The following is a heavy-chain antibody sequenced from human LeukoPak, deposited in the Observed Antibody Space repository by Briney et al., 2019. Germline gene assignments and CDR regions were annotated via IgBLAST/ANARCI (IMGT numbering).Heavy chain of an antibody. CDR3: ARHAIDGSGYYFDYFDY. CDR2: IYHNGTP. CDR1: VGSINSGNW. D-gene: IGHD3-22*01. V-gene: IGHV4-4*02. J-gene: IGHJ4*02. Sequence: SETLSLTCAVSVGSINSGNWWSWVRQSPGKGLEWIGEIYHNGTPNYSPSLKSRVTISADTFKNHFSLKLTSVTAADTAVYYCARHAIDGSGYYFDYFDYWGQGTLVTVSS.